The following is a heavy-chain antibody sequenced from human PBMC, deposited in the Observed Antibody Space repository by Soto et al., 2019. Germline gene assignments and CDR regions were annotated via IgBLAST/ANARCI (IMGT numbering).Heavy chain of an antibody. V-gene: IGHV4-59*01. Sequence: SETLSLTCTVSGGSISTFYWGWMRQSPGKELEWIGYVYYTGSTNYNPSLKSRVTISVDRSKNQFSLKLTSANAADTAVYYCARGRTVRNYADDSSDYFYFFDYWGQGTQVTVSS. D-gene: IGHD3-22*01. J-gene: IGHJ4*02. CDR1: GGSISTFY. CDR3: ARGRTVRNYADDSSDYFYFFDY. CDR2: VYYTGST.